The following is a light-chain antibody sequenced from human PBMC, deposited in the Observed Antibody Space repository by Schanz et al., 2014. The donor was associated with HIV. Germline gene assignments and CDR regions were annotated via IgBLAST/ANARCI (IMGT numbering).Light chain of an antibody. V-gene: IGKV3-20*01. CDR3: QQYGNSPRT. CDR1: QSVTSRY. J-gene: IGKJ1*01. CDR2: DAS. Sequence: EIVLTQSPGTLSLSPGERATLSCRVSQSVTSRYLAWYKQKHGQAPRLLIFDASIRATGIPDRFSGSGSGTDFTLTISRLEPEDFAVYYCQQYGNSPRTFGQGTKVEI.